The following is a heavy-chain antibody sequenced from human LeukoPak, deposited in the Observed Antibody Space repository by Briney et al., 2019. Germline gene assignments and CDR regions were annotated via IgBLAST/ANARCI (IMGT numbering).Heavy chain of an antibody. CDR3: AGDGPVGAVPFDY. Sequence: GGSLRLSCAASGFTFSSYSMNWVRQAPGKGLEGVSYISSSSSTIYYADSVKGRFTISRDNAKNSLYLQMNSLRAEDTAVYYCAGDGPVGAVPFDYWGQGTLVTVSS. V-gene: IGHV3-48*01. CDR2: ISSSSSTI. J-gene: IGHJ4*02. CDR1: GFTFSSYS. D-gene: IGHD1-26*01.